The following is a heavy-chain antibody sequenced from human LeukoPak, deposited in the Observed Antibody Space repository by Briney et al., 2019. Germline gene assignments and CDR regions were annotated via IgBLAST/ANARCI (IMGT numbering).Heavy chain of an antibody. CDR2: IYPYSGYT. J-gene: IGHJ3*02. CDR1: GYTFTGYY. D-gene: IGHD6-6*01. Sequence: ASVKVSCKASGYTFTGYYIHWVRQAPGQGLEWMGWIYPYSGYTNYAQNFQGRVTMTRDTSISTAYMELSSLKSDDTAVYYCARDRNSGSSLDIWGQGTMLTVSS. CDR3: ARDRNSGSSLDI. V-gene: IGHV1-2*02.